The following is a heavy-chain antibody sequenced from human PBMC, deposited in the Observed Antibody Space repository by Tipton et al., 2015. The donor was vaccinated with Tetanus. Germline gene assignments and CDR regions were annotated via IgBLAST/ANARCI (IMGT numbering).Heavy chain of an antibody. V-gene: IGHV4-59*01. Sequence: TLSLTCTVSGGSISSYYWSWIRQPPGKGLEWIGYIYYSGSTNYNPSLKSRVTISVDTSKNQFSLKLSSVTAADTAVYYCARGDWVDAFDIWGQGTMVPVSS. CDR2: IYYSGST. D-gene: IGHD3-9*01. J-gene: IGHJ3*02. CDR3: ARGDWVDAFDI. CDR1: GGSISSYY.